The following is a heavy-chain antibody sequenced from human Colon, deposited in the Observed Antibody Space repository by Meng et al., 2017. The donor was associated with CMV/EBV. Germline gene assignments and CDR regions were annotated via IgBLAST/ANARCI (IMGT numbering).Heavy chain of an antibody. CDR2: ISSSSSYI. V-gene: IGHV3-21*01. Sequence: GGSLRLSCAASGFTFSSYSMNWVRQAPGKGLEWVSSISSSSSYIYYADSVKGRFTISRDNAKNSLYLQMNSLRAEDTAVYYCARGPGATVTTGFGYWGQGTLVTVSS. D-gene: IGHD4-11*01. CDR1: GFTFSSYS. J-gene: IGHJ4*02. CDR3: ARGPGATVTTGFGY.